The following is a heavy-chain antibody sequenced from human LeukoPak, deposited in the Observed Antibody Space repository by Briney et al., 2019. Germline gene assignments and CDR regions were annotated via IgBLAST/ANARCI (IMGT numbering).Heavy chain of an antibody. D-gene: IGHD3-9*01. CDR3: ARDDLLTGYNLDY. V-gene: IGHV3-30*19. CDR2: IQNDGGNK. Sequence: GGSLRLSCAASGFGFSGYGMHWVRQAPGKGLEWVTFIQNDGGNKYYTDSVKGRFTISRDNSKNTLYLQMNSLRAEDTALYYCARDDLLTGYNLDYWGQGTLVTVSS. CDR1: GFGFSGYG. J-gene: IGHJ4*02.